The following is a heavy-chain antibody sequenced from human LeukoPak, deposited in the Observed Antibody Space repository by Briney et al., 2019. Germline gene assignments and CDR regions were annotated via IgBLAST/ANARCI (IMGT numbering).Heavy chain of an antibody. CDR1: GFTFSSYA. CDR3: AKGLTMIVVRVDI. D-gene: IGHD3-22*01. V-gene: IGHV3-23*01. CDR2: ISGTTGNT. Sequence: GGSLRLSCAASGFTFSSYAMFWVRQAPGQGLAWVSAISGTTGNTYYADSVKGRFTISRDNSKNTVYLQMNSLRAEDTAVYYCAKGLTMIVVRVDIWGQGTMVTVSS. J-gene: IGHJ3*02.